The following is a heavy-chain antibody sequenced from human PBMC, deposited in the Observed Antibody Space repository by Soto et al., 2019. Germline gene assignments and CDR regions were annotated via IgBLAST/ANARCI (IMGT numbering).Heavy chain of an antibody. J-gene: IGHJ6*02. V-gene: IGHV1-24*01. CDR3: ATAAGTTRHYYYYGMDV. CDR2: FDPEDGET. Sequence: ASVKVSCKVSGYTLTELSMHWVRQAPGKGLEWMGGFDPEDGETIYAQKFQGRVTMTEDTSTDTAYMELSSLRSEDTAVYYCATAAGTTRHYYYYGMDVWGQGTTVTVSS. D-gene: IGHD1-7*01. CDR1: GYTLTELS.